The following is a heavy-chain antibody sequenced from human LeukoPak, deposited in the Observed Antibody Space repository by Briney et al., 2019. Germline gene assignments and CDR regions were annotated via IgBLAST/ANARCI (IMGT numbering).Heavy chain of an antibody. CDR1: ECISSSYG. CDR2: IWDDGSNK. V-gene: IGHV3-33*01. Sequence: GGSLRLSWEAAECISSSYGMHWVRLARGKGLEWVASIWDDGSNKYHADSVKGRVTISRDNCKSTLYLQLNSLRAEDTAVYYCATARNNYDSSGYSALDYWGQGTLVTVSS. CDR3: ATARNNYDSSGYSALDY. D-gene: IGHD3-22*01. J-gene: IGHJ4*02.